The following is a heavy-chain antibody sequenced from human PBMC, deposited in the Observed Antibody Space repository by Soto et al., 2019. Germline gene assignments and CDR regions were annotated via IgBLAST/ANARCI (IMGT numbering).Heavy chain of an antibody. CDR3: AKNGQPPYYYYGMDV. CDR1: GYTFTNYG. Sequence: ASVKVSCKASGYTFTNYGIVWVRQAPGQGLEWMGWISGYNGDTKYAQKFQGRVTMTVDTSTTTAYMELRSLTSDDRAVYYCAKNGQPPYYYYGMDVWGQGTTVTVSS. V-gene: IGHV1-18*01. J-gene: IGHJ6*02. CDR2: ISGYNGDT. D-gene: IGHD2-8*01.